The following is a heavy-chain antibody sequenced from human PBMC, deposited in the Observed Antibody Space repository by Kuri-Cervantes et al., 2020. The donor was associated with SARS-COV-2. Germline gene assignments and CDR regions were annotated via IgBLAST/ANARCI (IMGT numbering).Heavy chain of an antibody. V-gene: IGHV4-59*01. CDR1: GGSISSYY. D-gene: IGHD7-27*01. CDR2: IYYSGST. Sequence: ESLKISCTVSGGSISSYYWSWIRQPPGKGLEWIGYIYYSGSTNYNPSLKSRVTISVDTSKNQFSLKLSSVTAADTAVYYCARDFSGRLTGDHYYYYYMDVWGKGTTVTVSS. CDR3: ARDFSGRLTGDHYYYYYMDV. J-gene: IGHJ6*03.